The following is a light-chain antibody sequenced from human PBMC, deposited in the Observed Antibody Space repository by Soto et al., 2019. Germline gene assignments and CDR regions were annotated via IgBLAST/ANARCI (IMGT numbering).Light chain of an antibody. CDR3: QQRVNWPPT. Sequence: EIVLTQSPDILSLSPGERATLSFMASQGMSSAYLAWFQQKPGQTPTLLIYGASTRATGIPDRFSGSGSGTDFTLTISRLEPEDFAVYYCQQRVNWPPTFGGGTKVDIK. V-gene: IGKV3D-20*02. J-gene: IGKJ4*01. CDR1: QGMSSAY. CDR2: GAS.